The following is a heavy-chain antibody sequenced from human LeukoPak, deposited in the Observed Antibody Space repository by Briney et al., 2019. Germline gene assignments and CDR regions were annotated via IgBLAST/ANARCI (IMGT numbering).Heavy chain of an antibody. CDR3: ARQLVGAPQKFDY. CDR2: INPDSGGT. V-gene: IGHV1-2*02. CDR1: GFTFTAYY. Sequence: GASVKVSCKASGFTFTAYYMHWVRQAPGQGLEWMGWINPDSGGTKYAQKFQGRVTMTRDTSITTAYMELSRLRSDDTAVYYCARQLVGAPQKFDYWDQGTLVTVSS. D-gene: IGHD1-26*01. J-gene: IGHJ4*02.